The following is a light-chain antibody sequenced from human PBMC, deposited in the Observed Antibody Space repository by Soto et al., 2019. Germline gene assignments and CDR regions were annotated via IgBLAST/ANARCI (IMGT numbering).Light chain of an antibody. J-gene: IGKJ1*01. CDR3: HQYGSSPT. CDR2: GAS. V-gene: IGKV3-20*01. Sequence: EIVLTQSPGTLSLSPGERATLSCRASRSVSGNYLAWYQQKPGQAPRLVMYGASSRATGIPDRFGGSGSGTDFTLTISRLEPEDFAVYYCHQYGSSPTFGQGTKVEIK. CDR1: RSVSGNY.